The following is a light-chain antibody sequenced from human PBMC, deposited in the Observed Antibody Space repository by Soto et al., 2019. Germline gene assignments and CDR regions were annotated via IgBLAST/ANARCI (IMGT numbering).Light chain of an antibody. J-gene: IGKJ2*01. CDR1: HSVSKY. CDR3: QQRSTWPYT. CDR2: DAS. V-gene: IGKV3-11*01. Sequence: EIVLTQSPATLSLSPGERATLSCRASHSVSKYVAWYQQKPGQAPRLLIFDASTRATGIPARFSGSGSGTDFTLTISSLEPEDFAVYYCQQRSTWPYTFGQGTKVEIK.